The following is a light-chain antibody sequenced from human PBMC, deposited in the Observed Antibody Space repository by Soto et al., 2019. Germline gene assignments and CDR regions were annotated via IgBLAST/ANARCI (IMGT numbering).Light chain of an antibody. Sequence: EIVLTQSPATLSLSPGERATLSCRASQSVSSYLAWYQQKPGQAPRLLIYDAPNRATGIPARFRGSKSGTDFTLTIRGLEPEDAALYYCQQYGSSPITFGQGTLLEIK. V-gene: IGKV3-11*01. CDR1: QSVSSY. CDR2: DAP. J-gene: IGKJ5*01. CDR3: QQYGSSPIT.